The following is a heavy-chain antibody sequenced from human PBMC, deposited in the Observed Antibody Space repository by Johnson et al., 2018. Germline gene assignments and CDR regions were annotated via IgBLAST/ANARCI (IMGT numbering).Heavy chain of an antibody. CDR3: ARAARTQSYYYGMDV. Sequence: QVQLVQSGGGVVQPGRSLRLSCAASGFFFTNYGMHWVRLAPGKGLEWVASIWFDGSNKYYADSVKGRFTISRDNSKNTLYLQINSLRAEDTAVFYCARAARTQSYYYGMDVWGQGTTVTVSS. CDR1: GFFFTNYG. V-gene: IGHV3-33*01. CDR2: IWFDGSNK. J-gene: IGHJ6*02. D-gene: IGHD6-6*01.